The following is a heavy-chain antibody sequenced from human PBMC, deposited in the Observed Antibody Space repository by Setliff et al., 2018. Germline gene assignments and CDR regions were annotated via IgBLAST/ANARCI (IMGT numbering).Heavy chain of an antibody. CDR3: AKPPSRWSLYGMDV. Sequence: RLSCAASGFTFNTYGMHWVRQAPGKGLEWVAFIRYDGSNKYYADSVKGRFTISRDNSKNTLYLQMNSLRAEDTAVYYCAKPPSRWSLYGMDVWGQGTTVTVSS. CDR2: IRYDGSNK. CDR1: GFTFNTYG. J-gene: IGHJ6*02. D-gene: IGHD6-13*01. V-gene: IGHV3-30*02.